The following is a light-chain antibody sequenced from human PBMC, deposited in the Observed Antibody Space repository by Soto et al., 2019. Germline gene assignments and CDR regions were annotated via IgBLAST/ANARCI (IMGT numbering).Light chain of an antibody. J-gene: IGKJ2*01. Sequence: EIVLTQSPVTLSLSPGESATLSCRASQSVNSNYVAWYQQKPGQAPRLLIFGASSRATGIPNRFSGSGSGTDFTLTISGLEPEDFAVYYCHQYGLLPRHPFGQGTKLEIK. CDR2: GAS. CDR3: HQYGLLPRHP. V-gene: IGKV3-20*01. CDR1: QSVNSNY.